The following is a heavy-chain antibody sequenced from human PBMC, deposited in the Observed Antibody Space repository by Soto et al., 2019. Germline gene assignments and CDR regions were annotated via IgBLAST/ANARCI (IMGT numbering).Heavy chain of an antibody. Sequence: SETLSLTCTVSGGSISSYYWSWIRQPPGKGLEWIGYIYYSGSTNYNPSLKSRVTISVDTSKNQFSLKLSSVTAADTAVYYCAMSSPYSSSWYTFPDAFDIWGQGTMVTVSS. J-gene: IGHJ3*02. CDR3: AMSSPYSSSWYTFPDAFDI. CDR1: GGSISSYY. D-gene: IGHD6-13*01. CDR2: IYYSGST. V-gene: IGHV4-59*01.